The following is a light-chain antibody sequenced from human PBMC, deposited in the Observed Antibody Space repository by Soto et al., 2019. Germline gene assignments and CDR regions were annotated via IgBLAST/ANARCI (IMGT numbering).Light chain of an antibody. V-gene: IGKV3-20*01. CDR2: GAS. CDR3: QQYGSSPT. Sequence: EIVLTQSPGTLSLSPGERATLSCRASQSVSSSYLAWYQQKPGQAPRLLIYGASSRATGIPDRFSGSGSWTESTLTISRLEPEDFAVYYCQQYGSSPTFGHGTRREIK. J-gene: IGKJ5*01. CDR1: QSVSSSY.